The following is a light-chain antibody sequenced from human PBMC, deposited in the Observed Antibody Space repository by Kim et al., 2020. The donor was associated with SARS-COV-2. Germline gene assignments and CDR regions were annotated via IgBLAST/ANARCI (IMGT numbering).Light chain of an antibody. J-gene: IGLJ2*01. CDR2: RKN. Sequence: SSELTQDSAVSVALGQTLRITRQGHSLRRYYASWYQQKPGQPPVLVIYRKNNQPSELPYRFSGPISGNTASLTITCAQAEDEADDYGNSRYSRANHMVLG. V-gene: IGLV3-19*01. CDR1: SLRRYY. CDR3: NSRYSRANHMV.